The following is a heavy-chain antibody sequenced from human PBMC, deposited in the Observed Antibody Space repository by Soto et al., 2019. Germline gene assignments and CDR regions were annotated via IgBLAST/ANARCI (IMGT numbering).Heavy chain of an antibody. D-gene: IGHD2-2*03. CDR2: FYPGDSTS. CDR3: ARIIGYCRNNDCSWTFDI. CDR1: GYSVISYW. V-gene: IGHV5-51*01. Sequence: PGESLKISCKTSGYSVISYWVAWVRQKPGKGLEWMGTFYPGDSTSTYSPSFQGQVTISVDKSISTAYLHLSSLKASDTAMYYCARIIGYCRNNDCSWTFDIWGQGTTVTVSS. J-gene: IGHJ3*02.